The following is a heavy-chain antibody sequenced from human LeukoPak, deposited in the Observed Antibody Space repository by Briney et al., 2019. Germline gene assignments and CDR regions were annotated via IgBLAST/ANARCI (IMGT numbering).Heavy chain of an antibody. Sequence: ASVKVSCKASGGTFSSYAISWVRQAPGQGLEWMGGIIPIFGTANYAQKFQGRVTITADESTSTAYMELSSLRSEDTAVYYCASGYYDSSGYYDFDYWGQGTLVTVSS. J-gene: IGHJ4*02. D-gene: IGHD3-22*01. CDR1: GGTFSSYA. CDR2: IIPIFGTA. V-gene: IGHV1-69*13. CDR3: ASGYYDSSGYYDFDY.